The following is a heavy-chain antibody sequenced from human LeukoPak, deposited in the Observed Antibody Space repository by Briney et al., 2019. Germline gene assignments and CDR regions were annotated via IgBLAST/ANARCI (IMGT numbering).Heavy chain of an antibody. CDR2: IYASGST. J-gene: IGHJ5*02. V-gene: IGHV4-4*07. CDR1: GDSISYFY. D-gene: IGHD3-10*01. CDR3: ARDSGTTGEVKFDP. Sequence: SETLSLTCSVSGDSISYFYWSWIRQAAGGGLQWIGRIYASGSTTYNPTLKSRVTMSLDTSKTQFSLRLTSVTAADTAVYYCARDSGTTGEVKFDPWGQGTLVTVSS.